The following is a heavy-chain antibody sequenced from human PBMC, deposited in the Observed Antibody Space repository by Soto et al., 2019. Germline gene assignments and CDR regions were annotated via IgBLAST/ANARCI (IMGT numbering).Heavy chain of an antibody. CDR2: IGTAGDT. CDR1: GFTSSGFD. V-gene: IGHV3-13*01. Sequence: PGGSLRLSCEASGFTSSGFDMHWVRQPTGKGLEWVSTIGTAGDTYYAVSVKGRFTISRDNAKNSLSLQVNSLRAGDTAVYFCGDGQEVGAHFFDSWGQGTQVTVSS. D-gene: IGHD2-15*01. CDR3: GDGQEVGAHFFDS. J-gene: IGHJ4*02.